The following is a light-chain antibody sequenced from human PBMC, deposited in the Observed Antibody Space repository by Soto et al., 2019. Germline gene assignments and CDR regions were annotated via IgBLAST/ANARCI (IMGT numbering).Light chain of an antibody. Sequence: QSVLTQPPSVSGAPGQRVTISCTGNSSNIGSPFDVHWYQHLPGTAPRLLIYANNNRPSGVPDRFSGSNSGNTATLTISRVEAGDEADDYCQVWDSSSGHVVFGGGTKLTVL. J-gene: IGLJ2*01. CDR2: ANN. V-gene: IGLV1-40*01. CDR1: SSNIGSPFD. CDR3: QVWDSSSGHVV.